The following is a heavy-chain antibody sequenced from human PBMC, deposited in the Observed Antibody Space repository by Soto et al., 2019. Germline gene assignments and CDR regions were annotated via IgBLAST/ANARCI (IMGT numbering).Heavy chain of an antibody. J-gene: IGHJ6*02. CDR1: GGSISSYY. CDR2: IYYSGST. CDR3: ARDTPNYGMDV. Sequence: SETLSLTCTASGGSISSYYWLWIRQPPGKGLEWMGYIYYSGSTNYNPSLKSRVTISVDTSKNQFSLKLSSVTAADTAVYYCARDTPNYGMDVWGQGTTVTVSS. V-gene: IGHV4-59*01.